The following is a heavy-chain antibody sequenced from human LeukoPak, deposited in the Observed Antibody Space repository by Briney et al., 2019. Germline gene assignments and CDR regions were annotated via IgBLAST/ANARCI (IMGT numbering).Heavy chain of an antibody. CDR1: GYTFTSYG. CDR2: ISAYNGNT. J-gene: IGHJ5*02. D-gene: IGHD3-3*01. V-gene: IGHV1-18*01. CDR3: ARGGGNYDFWSGYLNWFDP. Sequence: GSVKVSCKASGYTFTSYGISWVRQAPGQGLEWMGWISAYNGNTNYAQKLQGKVTMTTDTSTSTAYMELRSLRSDDTAVYYCARGGGNYDFWSGYLNWFDPWGQGTLVTVSS.